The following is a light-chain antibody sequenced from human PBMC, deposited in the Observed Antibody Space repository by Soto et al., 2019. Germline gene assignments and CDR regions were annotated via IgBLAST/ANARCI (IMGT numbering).Light chain of an antibody. CDR3: SSYTSSREV. CDR1: SSDVGGYNY. Sequence: QSALTQPASVSGSPGQSITISCTGTSSDVGGYNYVSWYQQHPGKAPKLMIYDVSNRPSGVSTRFSGSKSGNTASLTISGLQAEDEADYYCSSYTSSREVFGGGTKLTVL. CDR2: DVS. V-gene: IGLV2-14*01. J-gene: IGLJ2*01.